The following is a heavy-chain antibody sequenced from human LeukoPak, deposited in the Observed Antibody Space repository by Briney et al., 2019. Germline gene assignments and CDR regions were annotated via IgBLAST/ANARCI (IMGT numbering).Heavy chain of an antibody. CDR2: LNHSGST. CDR3: ARAHPLYSWNDLRWAWFDH. Sequence: SETLSLTCSVYRGSFSGFYWSCIRQPPGKGREWIGKLNHSGSTNYDPSLKSRVTRSVDTSKIHFSLKLSSVTAADTAVYYCARAHPLYSWNDLRWAWFDHWGQGTLVTVSS. D-gene: IGHD1-1*01. CDR1: RGSFSGFY. J-gene: IGHJ5*02. V-gene: IGHV4-34*01.